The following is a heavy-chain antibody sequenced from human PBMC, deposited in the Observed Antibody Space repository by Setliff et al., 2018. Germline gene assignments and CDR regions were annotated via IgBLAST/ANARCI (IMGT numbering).Heavy chain of an antibody. D-gene: IGHD3-10*01. V-gene: IGHV3-23*01. CDR1: GFTFSSFA. CDR3: AKDKDVRVDYFDY. Sequence: GESLKISCAASGFTFSSFAMSWVRQAPGKRLEWVSIINVGGTNTYYRDSVKGRFTISRDNSKSTLYLQMNRLRAEDTAIYYCAKDKDVRVDYFDYWGPGTLVTVSS. CDR2: INVGGTNT. J-gene: IGHJ4*02.